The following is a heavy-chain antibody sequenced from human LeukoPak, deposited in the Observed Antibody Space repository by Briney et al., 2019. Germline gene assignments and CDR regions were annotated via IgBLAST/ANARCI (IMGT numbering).Heavy chain of an antibody. Sequence: PGGSLRLSCAASGFTFSSYWMSWVRQAPGKGLEWVANIKQDGSEKYYVDSVKGRFTISRDNAKNSLYLQMNSLRAEDTAVYYRARGGSYYDILTGYHHYYYYYMDVWGKGTTVTVSS. D-gene: IGHD3-9*01. CDR3: ARGGSYYDILTGYHHYYYYYMDV. V-gene: IGHV3-7*01. CDR1: GFTFSSYW. CDR2: IKQDGSEK. J-gene: IGHJ6*03.